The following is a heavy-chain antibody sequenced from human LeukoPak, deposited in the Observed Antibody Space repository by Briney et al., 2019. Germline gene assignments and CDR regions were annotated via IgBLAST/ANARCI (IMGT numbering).Heavy chain of an antibody. CDR3: ARGGYSYAPDFDY. Sequence: PGGSLRLSCAASGFTFSSYGMHWVRQAPGKGLEWVAVISYDGSNKYYADSVKGRFTISRDNSKNTLYLQMNSLRAEDTAVYYCARGGYSYAPDFDYWGQGTLVTVSS. V-gene: IGHV3-30*03. CDR2: ISYDGSNK. J-gene: IGHJ4*02. CDR1: GFTFSSYG. D-gene: IGHD5-18*01.